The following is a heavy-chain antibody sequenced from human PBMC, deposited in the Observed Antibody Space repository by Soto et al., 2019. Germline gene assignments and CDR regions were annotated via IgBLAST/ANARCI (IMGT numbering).Heavy chain of an antibody. CDR3: ARVLGYRSGGGWSGYRFDS. Sequence: QVQLMESGGGLVKPGGSLRLSCAASGFTVSTYYMIWIRQAPGKGLEWVSYITTGTTNTYYADSVKGRFTVSRDNAKNSLSLQMISLRGEDTALYYCARVLGYRSGGGWSGYRFDSWGQGTLVTVSS. CDR2: ITTGTTNT. CDR1: GFTVSTYY. J-gene: IGHJ5*01. V-gene: IGHV3-11*01. D-gene: IGHD2-15*01.